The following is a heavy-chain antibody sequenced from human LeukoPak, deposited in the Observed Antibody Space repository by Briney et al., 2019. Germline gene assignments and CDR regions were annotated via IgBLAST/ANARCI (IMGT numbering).Heavy chain of an antibody. Sequence: ASVKVSCKASGYTFTGYYMHWVRQAPGQGLEWMGWINPNSGGTNYAQKFQGRVTMTRDTSISTAYMELSRLRSDDTAVYYCATDSRIPIFGVVSYYFASGGQGTLVTVSS. D-gene: IGHD3-3*01. CDR1: GYTFTGYY. J-gene: IGHJ4*02. V-gene: IGHV1-2*02. CDR3: ATDSRIPIFGVVSYYFAS. CDR2: INPNSGGT.